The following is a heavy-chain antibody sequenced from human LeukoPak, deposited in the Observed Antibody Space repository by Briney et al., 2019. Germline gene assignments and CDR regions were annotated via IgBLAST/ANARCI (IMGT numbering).Heavy chain of an antibody. D-gene: IGHD1-14*01. CDR2: ISGSGSGT. V-gene: IGHV3-23*01. J-gene: IGHJ4*02. Sequence: GGSLRLSCAASGFTFSSYAMSWVRQAPGKGLEWVSGISGSGSGTYYADSAKGRLTISRDNSRNTLYLQINSLRAEDTAIVYCSKDVHANHNPIYYWGRGPLITVS. CDR3: SKDVHANHNPIYY. CDR1: GFTFSSYA.